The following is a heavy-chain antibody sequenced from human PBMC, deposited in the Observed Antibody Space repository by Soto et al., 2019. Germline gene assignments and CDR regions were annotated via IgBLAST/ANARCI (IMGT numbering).Heavy chain of an antibody. CDR3: ARATGYSSSWRFDY. CDR1: GGSFSGYY. V-gene: IGHV4-34*01. J-gene: IGHJ4*02. Sequence: SETLSLTCAVYGGSFSGYYWSWIRQPPGKGLEWIGEINHSGSTNYNPSLKSRVTISVDTSKNQFSLKMSSVTAEDTAVYYCARATGYSSSWRFDYWGQGTLVTVSS. CDR2: INHSGST. D-gene: IGHD6-13*01.